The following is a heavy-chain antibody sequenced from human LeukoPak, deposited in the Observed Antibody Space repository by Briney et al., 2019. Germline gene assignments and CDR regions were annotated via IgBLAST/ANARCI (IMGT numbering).Heavy chain of an antibody. CDR3: VRGWGYLDF. J-gene: IGHJ4*02. CDR2: INKDGSEK. Sequence: PGGSLRLSCAASGFTFSTYWMNWVRQAPGKGLEWVANINKDGSEKYYVDSVKGRFTISRDNAKNSLYLQMSSLRPDDTAVYHCVRGWGYLDFWGQGTLVSVSS. D-gene: IGHD7-27*01. CDR1: GFTFSTYW. V-gene: IGHV3-7*04.